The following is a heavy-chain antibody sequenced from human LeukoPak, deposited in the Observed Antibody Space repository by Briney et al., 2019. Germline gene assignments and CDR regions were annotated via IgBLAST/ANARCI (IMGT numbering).Heavy chain of an antibody. D-gene: IGHD3-9*01. J-gene: IGHJ4*02. CDR1: GYTFTSYD. CDR3: ARGVYDILTGYTFDY. CDR2: MNPNSGNT. Sequence: GASVKVSCKASGYTFTSYDINWVRQATGQGLEWMRWMNPNSGNTGYAQKFQGRVTMTRNTSISTAYMEPSSLRSEDTAVYYCARGVYDILTGYTFDYWGQGTLVTVSS. V-gene: IGHV1-8*01.